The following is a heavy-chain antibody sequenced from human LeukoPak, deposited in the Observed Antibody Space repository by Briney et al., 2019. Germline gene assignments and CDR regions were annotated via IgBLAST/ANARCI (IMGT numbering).Heavy chain of an antibody. CDR1: GFTFDDYA. D-gene: IGHD1-26*01. CDR2: ISWNSGSI. Sequence: GGSLRLSCAASGFTFDDYAMHWVRHAPGKGLEWVSGISWNSGSIGYADSVKGRFTISRDNAKNSLYLQMNSLRAEDTALYYCAKDSGSGSYFGYYFDYWGQGTLVTVSS. V-gene: IGHV3-9*01. J-gene: IGHJ4*02. CDR3: AKDSGSGSYFGYYFDY.